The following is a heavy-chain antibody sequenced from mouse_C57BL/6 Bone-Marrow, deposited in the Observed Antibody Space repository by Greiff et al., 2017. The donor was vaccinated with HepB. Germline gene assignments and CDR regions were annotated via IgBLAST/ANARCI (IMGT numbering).Heavy chain of an antibody. CDR2: ISDGGSYT. V-gene: IGHV5-4*01. CDR3: ERESSPLGRGTWFAY. D-gene: IGHD4-1*01. CDR1: GFTFSSYA. Sequence: EVQLVESGGGLVKPGGSLKLSCAASGFTFSSYAMSWVRQTPEKRLEWVATISDGGSYTYYPDNVKGRFTISRDNAKNNLYLQMSHLKSEDTAMYYCERESSPLGRGTWFAYWGQGTLVTVAA. J-gene: IGHJ3*01.